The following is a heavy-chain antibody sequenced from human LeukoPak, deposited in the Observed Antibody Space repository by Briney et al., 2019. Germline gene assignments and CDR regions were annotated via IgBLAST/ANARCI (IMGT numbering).Heavy chain of an antibody. D-gene: IGHD1-20*01. CDR3: GTITGTTGDAFDI. CDR2: IIPIFGTA. V-gene: IGHV1-69*13. Sequence: SVKVSCKASGGTFSSYAISWVRQAPGQGLEWMGGIIPIFGTANYAQKFQGRVTITADESTSTAYMELSSLRSEDTAVYYCGTITGTTGDAFDIWGQGTMVTVSS. CDR1: GGTFSSYA. J-gene: IGHJ3*02.